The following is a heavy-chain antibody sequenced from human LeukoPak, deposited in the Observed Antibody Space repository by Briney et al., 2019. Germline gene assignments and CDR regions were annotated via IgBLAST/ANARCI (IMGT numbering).Heavy chain of an antibody. V-gene: IGHV3-74*01. CDR2: INSDGSRT. J-gene: IGHJ4*02. CDR3: ARDVQAGPGY. CDR1: GFTFSSYW. Sequence: GGSLRLSCAASGFTFSSYWMHWVRQAPGKGLVWVSRINSDGSRTTYADTVKGRFTISRDNAKNTLHLQMNSLRAEDTAVYYCARDVQAGPGYWGQGTLVTVSS. D-gene: IGHD6-19*01.